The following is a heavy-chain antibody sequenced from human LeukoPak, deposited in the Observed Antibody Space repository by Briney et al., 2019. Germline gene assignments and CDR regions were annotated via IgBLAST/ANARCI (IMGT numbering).Heavy chain of an antibody. CDR1: GGSFSDYY. V-gene: IGHV4-34*01. J-gene: IGHJ4*02. CDR3: ASDTVAGTG. D-gene: IGHD6-19*01. CDR2: INHSGIT. Sequence: SETLTLTCAVFGGSFSDYYWSWVRRPPGKGLEWIGEINHSGITNYNPSLKSRVTISADTSKNQFSWKLSSVTAADTSVYYFASDTVAGTGWGQGTLVTVSS.